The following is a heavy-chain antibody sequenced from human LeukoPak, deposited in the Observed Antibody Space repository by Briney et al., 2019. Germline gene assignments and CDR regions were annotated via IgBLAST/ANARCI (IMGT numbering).Heavy chain of an antibody. CDR2: ISGSGGST. D-gene: IGHD2-2*02. Sequence: PGGSLRLSCAASGFTFSSYAMSWVRQAPGKGLEWVSAISGSGGSTYYADSVKGRFTVARDNAKNTLYLEMNRLRAEDTAVYYCARDNTYMFDYWGQGTQVTVSS. CDR1: GFTFSSYA. V-gene: IGHV3-23*01. CDR3: ARDNTYMFDY. J-gene: IGHJ4*02.